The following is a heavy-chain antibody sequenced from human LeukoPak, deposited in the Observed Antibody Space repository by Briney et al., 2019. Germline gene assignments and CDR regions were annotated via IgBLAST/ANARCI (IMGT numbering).Heavy chain of an antibody. V-gene: IGHV4-39*01. CDR2: IYYSGST. CDR1: GGSISSSSYY. CDR3: ATWAVRYSYARDDAFDI. D-gene: IGHD5-18*01. J-gene: IGHJ3*02. Sequence: SETLSLTCTVSGGSISSSSYYWGWIRQPPGTGLEWIGSIYYSGSTYYNPSLKSRVTISVDTSKNQFSLKLSSVTAADTAVYYCATWAVRYSYARDDAFDIWGQGTMVTVSS.